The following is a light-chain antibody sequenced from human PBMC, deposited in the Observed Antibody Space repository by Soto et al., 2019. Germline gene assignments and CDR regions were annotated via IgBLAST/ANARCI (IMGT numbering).Light chain of an antibody. CDR3: QQYNNWPHT. CDR1: QSVSSN. J-gene: IGKJ1*01. CDR2: GAS. Sequence: EIVMTQSPATLSVSPGERATLSCRASQSVSSNLAWYQQKPGQAPRLLIYGASTRATGIPARFSGSGSGTEFTLTISSLLSEDFAVYYCQQYNNWPHTFGQGTKVDIK. V-gene: IGKV3-15*01.